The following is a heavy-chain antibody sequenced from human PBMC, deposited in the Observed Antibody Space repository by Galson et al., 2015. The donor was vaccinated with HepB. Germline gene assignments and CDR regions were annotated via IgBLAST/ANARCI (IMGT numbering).Heavy chain of an antibody. V-gene: IGHV1-69*13. CDR3: ARDSGGLYCSGGSCYSGWFDP. CDR2: IIPIFGIA. J-gene: IGHJ5*02. CDR1: GGTFSSYA. D-gene: IGHD2-15*01. Sequence: SVKVSCKASGGTFSSYAISWVRQAPGQGLEWMGGIIPIFGIANYAQKFQGRVTITADESTSTAYMELSSLRSEDTAVYYCARDSGGLYCSGGSCYSGWFDPWGQGTLVTVSS.